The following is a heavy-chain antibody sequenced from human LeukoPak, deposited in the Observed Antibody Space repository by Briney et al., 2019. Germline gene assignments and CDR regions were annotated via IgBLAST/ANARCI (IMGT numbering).Heavy chain of an antibody. CDR1: GFTFNRYA. CDR2: INGRGAGT. V-gene: IGHV3-23*01. CDR3: AQGDGTYYDFWSGSFVDY. J-gene: IGHJ4*02. Sequence: GGSLRLSCAATGFTFNRYAMSWVLQAPGKGLEWVSAINGRGAGTHYAESVKGRFTISRDNSNNTLYLQMNSLGADDTAIYYCAQGDGTYYDFWSGSFVDYWGQGTLVTVSS. D-gene: IGHD3-3*01.